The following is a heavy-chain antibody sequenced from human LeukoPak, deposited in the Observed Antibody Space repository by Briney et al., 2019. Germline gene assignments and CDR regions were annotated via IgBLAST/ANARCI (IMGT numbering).Heavy chain of an antibody. V-gene: IGHV3-21*04. CDR3: ARPYYDFWSGYQLPDY. Sequence: GGSLRLSCAASGFTFSSYSMNWVRQAPGKGLEWVSSISSSSSYIYYADSVKGRFTISRDNAKNSLYLQMNSLRAEDTAVYYCARPYYDFWSGYQLPDYWGQGTLVTVSS. CDR2: ISSSSSYI. D-gene: IGHD3-3*01. CDR1: GFTFSSYS. J-gene: IGHJ4*02.